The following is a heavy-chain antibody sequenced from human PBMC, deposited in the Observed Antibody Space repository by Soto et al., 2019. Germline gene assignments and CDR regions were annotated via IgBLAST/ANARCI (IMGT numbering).Heavy chain of an antibody. J-gene: IGHJ4*02. V-gene: IGHV3-9*01. CDR1: GFTFDDYA. CDR3: AKALSGYTYGPFDY. CDR2: INWNSGSI. Sequence: EVKLVESVGGLVQPGRSLRLSCAASGFTFDDYAMHWVRQAPGKGLEWVSGINWNSGSIGYADSVKGRFTISRDKAKNSLYLQMNSLRTEDTALYYCAKALSGYTYGPFDYWGQGTLVTVFS. D-gene: IGHD5-18*01.